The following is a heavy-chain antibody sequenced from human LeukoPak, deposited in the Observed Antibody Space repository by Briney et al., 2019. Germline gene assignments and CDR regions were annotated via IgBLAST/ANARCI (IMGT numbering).Heavy chain of an antibody. CDR3: AREVFLAAADYAFDI. CDR1: GGTFSSYA. V-gene: IGHV1-69*13. CDR2: IIPIFGTA. J-gene: IGHJ3*02. D-gene: IGHD6-13*01. Sequence: SVKVSCKASGGTFSSYAISWVRQAPGQGLEWMGGIIPIFGTANYAQKFQGRVTITADESTSTAYMELSSLRSEDTAVYYCAREVFLAAADYAFDIWGQGTMVTVSS.